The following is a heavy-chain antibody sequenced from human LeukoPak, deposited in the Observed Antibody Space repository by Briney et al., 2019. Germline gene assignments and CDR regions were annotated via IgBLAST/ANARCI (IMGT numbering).Heavy chain of an antibody. Sequence: ASVKVSCKASGYTFTSYDINWVRQATGQGLEWMGWKNPNSGNTGYAQKFQGRVTITRNTSISTAYMELSSLRSEDTAVYYCARATTWSGNFYYFDYWGQGILVTVSS. CDR1: GYTFTSYD. CDR2: KNPNSGNT. V-gene: IGHV1-8*03. CDR3: ARATTWSGNFYYFDY. D-gene: IGHD3-3*01. J-gene: IGHJ4*02.